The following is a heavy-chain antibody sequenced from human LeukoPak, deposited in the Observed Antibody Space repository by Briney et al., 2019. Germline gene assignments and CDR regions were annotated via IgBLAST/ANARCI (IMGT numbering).Heavy chain of an antibody. V-gene: IGHV3-21*01. CDR1: GFTFSSYS. CDR3: ARAGGYYDSSGLTSYFDY. Sequence: GGSLRLSCAASGFTFSSYSMNWVRQAPGKGLEWVSSISSSSSYIYYADSVKGRFTISRDNAKNSLYLQMNSLRAEDTAVYYCARAGGYYDSSGLTSYFDYWGQGTLDTVSS. J-gene: IGHJ4*02. D-gene: IGHD3-22*01. CDR2: ISSSSSYI.